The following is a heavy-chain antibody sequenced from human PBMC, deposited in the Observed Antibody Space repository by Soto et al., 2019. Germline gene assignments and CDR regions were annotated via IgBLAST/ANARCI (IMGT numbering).Heavy chain of an antibody. CDR2: ITDTGGDT. Sequence: PGGSLRLSCVASGIPFGSRAMSWVRQAPGEGLEWVSTITDTGGDTKYADSVRGRFTMSRDNSKKTLYLQMNSLRVEDSALYYCARGSTDSYQGSRIFDFWGRGTLVTVSS. V-gene: IGHV3-23*01. CDR1: GIPFGSRA. J-gene: IGHJ4*02. D-gene: IGHD3-10*01. CDR3: ARGSTDSYQGSRIFDF.